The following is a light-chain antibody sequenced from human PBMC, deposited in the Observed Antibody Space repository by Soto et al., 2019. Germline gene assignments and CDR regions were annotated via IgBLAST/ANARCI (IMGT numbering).Light chain of an antibody. J-gene: IGKJ4*01. CDR1: QDTSNY. CDR3: QQFDNLPLT. CDR2: DAS. V-gene: IGKV1-33*01. Sequence: DIQMTQSPSSLSASVGDRVTITCQASQDTSNYLNWYQQKPGKAPKLLIYDASNLETGVPSRFSGSGSGTDFTFTISRLQPEDIATYYCQQFDNLPLTFGGGTKVDIK.